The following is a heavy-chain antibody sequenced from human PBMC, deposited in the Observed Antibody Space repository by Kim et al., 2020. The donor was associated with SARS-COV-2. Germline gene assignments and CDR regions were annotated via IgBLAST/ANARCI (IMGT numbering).Heavy chain of an antibody. CDR3: ARETPGDYVWGPLSH. D-gene: IGHD3-16*01. CDR1: GGTFSSYA. Sequence: SVKVSCKASGGTFSSYAISWVRQAPGQGLEWMGGIIPIFGTANYAQKFQGRVTITADESTSTAYMELSSLRSEDTAVYYCARETPGDYVWGPLSHWGQGTLVTVSS. J-gene: IGHJ4*02. V-gene: IGHV1-69*13. CDR2: IIPIFGTA.